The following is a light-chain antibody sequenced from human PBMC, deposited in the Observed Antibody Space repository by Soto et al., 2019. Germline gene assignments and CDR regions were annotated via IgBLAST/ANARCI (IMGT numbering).Light chain of an antibody. Sequence: GDIVTITCRASHNIERWMAWYQQKPGKAPSLLIFDASTLHSGVPSRFSGSGSGTEFTLTISSLQPEDFATYYCLQDYNYPWTFGQGTKVDIK. CDR2: DAS. V-gene: IGKV1-5*01. CDR3: LQDYNYPWT. CDR1: HNIERW. J-gene: IGKJ1*01.